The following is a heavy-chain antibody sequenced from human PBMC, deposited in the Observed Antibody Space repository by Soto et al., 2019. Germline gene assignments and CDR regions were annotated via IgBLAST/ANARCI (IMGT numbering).Heavy chain of an antibody. CDR2: ISYDGSNK. D-gene: IGHD3-22*01. V-gene: IGHV3-30-3*01. Sequence: PGGSLRLSCAASGFTFSSYAMHWVRQAPGKGLEWVAVISYDGSNKYYADSVKGRFTISRDNSKNTLYLQMNSLRAEDTAVYYCARASIESYYYDSSGYYWDYFDYWGQGTLVIVSS. CDR1: GFTFSSYA. CDR3: ARASIESYYYDSSGYYWDYFDY. J-gene: IGHJ4*02.